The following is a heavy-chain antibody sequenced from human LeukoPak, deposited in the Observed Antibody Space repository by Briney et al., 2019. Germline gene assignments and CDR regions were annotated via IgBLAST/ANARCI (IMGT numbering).Heavy chain of an antibody. CDR1: GGSISSSSYY. J-gene: IGHJ5*02. D-gene: IGHD3-10*01. Sequence: SETLSLTCTVSGGSISSSSYYWGWTRQPPRKGLESIGSIYYSGSTYYNPSLKSRVTISVDTSKNQFSLKLSSVTAADTAVYYCARQPYGSGSYARFDPWGQGTLVTVSS. CDR2: IYYSGST. V-gene: IGHV4-39*01. CDR3: ARQPYGSGSYARFDP.